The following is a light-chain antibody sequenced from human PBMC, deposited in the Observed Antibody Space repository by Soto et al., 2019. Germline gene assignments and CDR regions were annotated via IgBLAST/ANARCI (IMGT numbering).Light chain of an antibody. V-gene: IGLV4-60*02. CDR3: ETWDSNTHWE. CDR2: LEGSGSY. CDR1: SGHSSYI. Sequence: QPVLTQSSSASASLGSSVKLTCTLSSGHSSYIIAWHQQQPGKAPRYLMKLEGSGSYNKGSGVPDRFSGSSSGADRYLTISNLQFEDEADYYCETWDSNTHWEFGGGTKLTVL. J-gene: IGLJ3*02.